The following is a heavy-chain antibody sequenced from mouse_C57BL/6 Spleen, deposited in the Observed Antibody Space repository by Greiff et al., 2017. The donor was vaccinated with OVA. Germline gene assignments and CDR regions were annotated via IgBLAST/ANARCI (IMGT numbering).Heavy chain of an antibody. J-gene: IGHJ4*01. V-gene: IGHV1-15*01. CDR2: IDPETGGT. D-gene: IGHD1-1*01. CDR1: GYTFTDYE. CDR3: TRSAFITTVPYAMDY. Sequence: QVQLKESGAELVRPGASVTLSCKASGYTFTDYEMHWVKQTPVHGLEWIGAIDPETGGTAYNQKFKGKAILTADKSSSTAYMELRSLTSEDSAVYYCTRSAFITTVPYAMDYWGQGTSVTVSS.